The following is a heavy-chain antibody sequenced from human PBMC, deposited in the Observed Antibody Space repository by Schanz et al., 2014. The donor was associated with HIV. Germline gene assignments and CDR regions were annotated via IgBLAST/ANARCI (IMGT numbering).Heavy chain of an antibody. CDR1: GLAFSRHA. V-gene: IGHV3-23*04. Sequence: EVHLVESGGTLVKPGGSLRLSCAASGLAFSRHALSWVRQAPGRGQGWVAAKRGSGYTPYYRDSVQGPFTISRDNSKNTLYLQMDSLRAEDTAVYFCAKDGPGIAVAGTGYFDYWGQGTLVTVSS. D-gene: IGHD6-19*01. CDR3: AKDGPGIAVAGTGYFDY. J-gene: IGHJ4*02. CDR2: KRGSGYTP.